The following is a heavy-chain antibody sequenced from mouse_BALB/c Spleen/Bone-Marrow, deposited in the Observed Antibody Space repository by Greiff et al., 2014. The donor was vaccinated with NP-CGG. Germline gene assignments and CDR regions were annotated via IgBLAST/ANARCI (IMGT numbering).Heavy chain of an antibody. Sequence: DLVKPGASVKLSCKASGYTFTSYWINWIKQRPGQGLEWIGRIAPGSGSTYYDEMFKGKATLTVDTSSSKAYIQLSSLSYEDSAVYFCARSYYGRAMDYWGQGTSVTVSS. D-gene: IGHD1-1*01. CDR2: IAPGSGST. CDR3: ARSYYGRAMDY. V-gene: IGHV1S41*01. CDR1: GYTFTSYW. J-gene: IGHJ4*01.